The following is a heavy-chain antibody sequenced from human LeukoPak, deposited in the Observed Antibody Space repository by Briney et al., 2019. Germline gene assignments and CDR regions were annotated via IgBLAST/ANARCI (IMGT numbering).Heavy chain of an antibody. V-gene: IGHV4-30-4*08. D-gene: IGHD3-22*01. CDR2: IYYSGGT. Sequence: PSQTLSLTCTVSGGSISSGDYYWSWIRQPPGKGLEWIGYIYYSGGTYYNPSLKSRVTISVDTSKNQFSLKLSSVTAADTAVYYCAKSDSSSSDAFDIWGQGTMVTVSS. J-gene: IGHJ3*02. CDR1: GGSISSGDYY. CDR3: AKSDSSSSDAFDI.